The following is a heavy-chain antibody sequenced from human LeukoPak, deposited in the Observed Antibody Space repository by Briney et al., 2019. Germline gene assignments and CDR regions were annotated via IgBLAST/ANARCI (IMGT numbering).Heavy chain of an antibody. D-gene: IGHD3-22*01. CDR2: ISSSGSTI. Sequence: PGGSLRLSCAASGFTFSDYYMSWIRQAPGKGLEWVSYISSSGSTIYYADSVKGRFTISRDNAKNSLYLQMNSLRAEDTAVYYCARDSHSYYYDSSGYYSFDYWGQGTLVTVSP. CDR1: GFTFSDYY. J-gene: IGHJ4*02. CDR3: ARDSHSYYYDSSGYYSFDY. V-gene: IGHV3-11*01.